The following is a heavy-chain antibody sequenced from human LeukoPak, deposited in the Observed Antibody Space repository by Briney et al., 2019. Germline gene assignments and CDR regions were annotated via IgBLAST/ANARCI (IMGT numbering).Heavy chain of an antibody. Sequence: PSETLSLTCIVSGGSISSYYWSWVRQPPGKGLEWIGEIYHSGSTNYNPSLKSRVTISVDKSKNQFSLKLSSVTAADTAVYYCARGSGSPDYWGQGTLVTVSS. J-gene: IGHJ4*02. CDR3: ARGSGSPDY. CDR1: GGSISSYY. D-gene: IGHD1-26*01. V-gene: IGHV4-4*02. CDR2: IYHSGST.